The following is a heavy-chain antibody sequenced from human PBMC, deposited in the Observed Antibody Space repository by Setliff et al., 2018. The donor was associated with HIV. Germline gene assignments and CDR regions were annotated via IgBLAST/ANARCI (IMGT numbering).Heavy chain of an antibody. CDR1: GGTFSSYA. CDR3: VSPMRVSQAFDI. CDR2: IDPSGESI. Sequence: ASVKVSCKASGGTFSSYAISWVRQAPGQGPEWMGIIDPSGESINYTQRFQGRVTMTRDTSTNTVYMELSSLTSGDTAMYYCVSPMRVSQAFDIWGQGTMVTVSS. J-gene: IGHJ3*02. V-gene: IGHV1-46*01.